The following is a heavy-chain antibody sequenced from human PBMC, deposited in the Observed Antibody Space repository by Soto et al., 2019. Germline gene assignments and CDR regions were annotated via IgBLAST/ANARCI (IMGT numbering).Heavy chain of an antibody. CDR2: ISSNGGST. V-gene: IGHV3-64*02. CDR3: ARGPSMVRGVIMSGYFDY. Sequence: GGSLRLSCAASGFTFSSYAMHWVRQAPGKGLEYVSAISSNGGSTYYADSVKGRFTISRDNSKNTLYLQMGSLRAEDMAVYYCARGPSMVRGVIMSGYFDYWGQGTLVTVSS. D-gene: IGHD3-10*01. J-gene: IGHJ4*02. CDR1: GFTFSSYA.